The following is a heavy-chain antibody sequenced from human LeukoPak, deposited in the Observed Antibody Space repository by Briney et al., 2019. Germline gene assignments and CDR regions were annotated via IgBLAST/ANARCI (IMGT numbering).Heavy chain of an antibody. D-gene: IGHD3-22*01. Sequence: SETLSLTCTVSGGSISSYYWSWIRQPPGKGLEWIGYIYYSGSTNYNPSLKSRVTISVDTSKNQFSLKLSSVTAADTAVYYCARQNGNYYDSSGYYLYYYGMDVWGQGTTVTVSS. V-gene: IGHV4-59*08. CDR1: GGSISSYY. CDR2: IYYSGST. CDR3: ARQNGNYYDSSGYYLYYYGMDV. J-gene: IGHJ6*02.